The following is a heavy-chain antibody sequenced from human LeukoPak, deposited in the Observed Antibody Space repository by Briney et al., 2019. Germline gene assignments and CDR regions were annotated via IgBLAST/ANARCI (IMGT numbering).Heavy chain of an antibody. J-gene: IGHJ4*02. CDR2: ISAYNGNT. Sequence: GASVKVSCKASGYTFTSYGISWVRQAPGQGLEWMGWISAYNGNTNYAQKFQGRVTMTRDTSISTAYMELSRLRSDDTAVYYCARSMVRGVIITGHFDYWGQGTLVTVSS. V-gene: IGHV1-18*01. CDR3: ARSMVRGVIITGHFDY. CDR1: GYTFTSYG. D-gene: IGHD3-10*01.